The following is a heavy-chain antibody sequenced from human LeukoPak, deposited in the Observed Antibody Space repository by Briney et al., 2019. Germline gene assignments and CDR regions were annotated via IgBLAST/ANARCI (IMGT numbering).Heavy chain of an antibody. D-gene: IGHD2-2*01. CDR2: IYYSGST. V-gene: IGHV4-39*01. Sequence: SETLSLTCTVPGGSISSSSYYWGWIRQPPGKGLEWIGSIYYSGSTYYNPALKSRVTISVDTSKNQFSLKLSSVTAADTAVYYCARHYCSSTSCYVEWIQLWSNDYFDYWGQGTLVTVSS. CDR3: ARHYCSSTSCYVEWIQLWSNDYFDY. CDR1: GGSISSSSYY. J-gene: IGHJ4*02.